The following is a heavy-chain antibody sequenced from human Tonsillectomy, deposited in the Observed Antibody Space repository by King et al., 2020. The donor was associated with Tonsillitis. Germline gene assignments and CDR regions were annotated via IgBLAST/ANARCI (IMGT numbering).Heavy chain of an antibody. CDR3: ARITPFGMGILYYFDY. J-gene: IGHJ4*02. CDR2: ISTYNGNI. Sequence: QLVQSGAEVKKPGASVKVSCKASGYTFTSYGISWVRQAPGQGLEWMGWISTYNGNINYAQKLQGRVTMTTDTSTSTAYVELRSLRSDDTAVYYCARITPFGMGILYYFDYWGQGTLVTVSS. V-gene: IGHV1-18*04. D-gene: IGHD3-16*01. CDR1: GYTFTSYG.